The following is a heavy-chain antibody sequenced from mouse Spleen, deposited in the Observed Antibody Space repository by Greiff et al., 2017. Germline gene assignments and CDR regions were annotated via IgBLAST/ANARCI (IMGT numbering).Heavy chain of an antibody. CDR1: GFTFSSFG. Sequence: EVQVVESGGGLVQPGGSRKLSCAASGFTFSSFGMHWVRQAPEKGLEWVAYISSGSSTIYYADTVKGRFTISRDNPKNTLFLQMTSLRSEDTAMYYCARSGIYYYASSFFDYWGQGTTLTVSS. J-gene: IGHJ2*01. CDR3: ARSGIYYYASSFFDY. D-gene: IGHD1-1*01. CDR2: ISSGSSTI. V-gene: IGHV5-17*02.